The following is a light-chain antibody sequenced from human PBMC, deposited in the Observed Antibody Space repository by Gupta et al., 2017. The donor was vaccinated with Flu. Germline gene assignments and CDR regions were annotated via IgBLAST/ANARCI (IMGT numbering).Light chain of an antibody. V-gene: IGLV2-8*01. Sequence: QSALTQPPPPSRSPGQSVTISCTGTSSDVGGYNYVSWYQQHPGKAPKLMIDEVSKRPSGVPDRFSGSKSGNTASLTVCGLQAEDEADYYCSSYEGSKKCVVFGGGTKLTVI. CDR1: SSDVGGYNY. J-gene: IGLJ2*01. CDR2: EVS. CDR3: SSYEGSKKCVV.